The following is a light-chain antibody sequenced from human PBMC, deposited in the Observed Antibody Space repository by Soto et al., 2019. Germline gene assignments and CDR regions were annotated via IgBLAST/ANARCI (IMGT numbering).Light chain of an antibody. J-gene: IGKJ2*01. Sequence: DIQMTQSPSSLSASVGDRVTITCRASQSISSYLNWYQQKPGKAPKLLIYAASILQSGVPSRFSGSGSGTDFTLTISSLQPEDFATYYCQQSYSTPWTFGQGTKLEIK. CDR2: AAS. CDR1: QSISSY. V-gene: IGKV1-39*01. CDR3: QQSYSTPWT.